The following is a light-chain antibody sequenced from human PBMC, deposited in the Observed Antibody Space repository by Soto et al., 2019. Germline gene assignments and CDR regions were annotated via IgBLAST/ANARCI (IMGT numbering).Light chain of an antibody. J-gene: IGLJ1*01. CDR3: CSYTTTDIYV. Sequence: QSVLTQPASVSGSPGQSIVISCTGTSSDVGAYNYVSWYQQYPGKVPKLMIYDVNNRPSGVSNRFSGSKSGNTASLTISGLQAEDEADCYCCSYTTTDIYVFGTGTKLTVL. CDR2: DVN. V-gene: IGLV2-14*03. CDR1: SSDVGAYNY.